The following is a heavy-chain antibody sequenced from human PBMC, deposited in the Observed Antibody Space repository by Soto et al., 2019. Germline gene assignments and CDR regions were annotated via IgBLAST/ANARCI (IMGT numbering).Heavy chain of an antibody. V-gene: IGHV1-69*04. CDR3: AREEDYDFWSGYYYYYYMDV. D-gene: IGHD3-3*01. J-gene: IGHJ6*03. CDR2: IIPILGIA. CDR1: GGTFSSYT. Sequence: KVSCKASGGTFSSYTISWVRQAPGQGLEWMGRIIPILGIANYAQKFQGRVTITADKSTSTAYMELSSLRSEDTAVYYCAREEDYDFWSGYYYYYYMDVWGKGTTVTVSS.